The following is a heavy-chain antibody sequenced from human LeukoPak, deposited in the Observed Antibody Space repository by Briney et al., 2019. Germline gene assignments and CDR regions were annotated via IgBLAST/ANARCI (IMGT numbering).Heavy chain of an antibody. J-gene: IGHJ4*02. CDR2: ISYDGSNK. CDR3: AKDGTPLPSFPTGDRVDY. CDR1: GFTFSSYG. V-gene: IGHV3-30*18. D-gene: IGHD7-27*01. Sequence: GGSLRLSCAASGFTFSSYGMHWVRQAPGKGLEWVAVISYDGSNKYYADSVKGRFTISRDNSKNTLYLQMNSLRAEDTAVYYCAKDGTPLPSFPTGDRVDYWGQGTLVTVYS.